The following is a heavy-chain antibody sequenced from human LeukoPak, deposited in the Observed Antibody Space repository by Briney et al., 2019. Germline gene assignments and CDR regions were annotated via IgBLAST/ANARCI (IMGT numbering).Heavy chain of an antibody. CDR1: GGSISGYY. V-gene: IGHV4-59*01. Sequence: SEPLSLTCSVCGGSISGYYWLCIRQPPGKGLEWIGQIHYTGKPDYNPSLKSRITISVDTSKYQVSLQVSAVTAADSAIYYCARFGVDYDMDVWGHGTTVTVFS. D-gene: IGHD3-16*01. CDR3: ARFGVDYDMDV. CDR2: IHYTGKP. J-gene: IGHJ6*02.